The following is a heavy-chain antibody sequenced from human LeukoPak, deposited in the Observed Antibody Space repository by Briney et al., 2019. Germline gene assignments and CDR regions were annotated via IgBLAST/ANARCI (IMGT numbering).Heavy chain of an antibody. CDR2: ISGSGGDT. CDR3: AKVLGHDSSGYYYYGMDV. V-gene: IGHV3-23*01. J-gene: IGHJ6*02. CDR1: GFIFSNFP. D-gene: IGHD3-22*01. Sequence: RSGGSLRLSCAASGFIFSNFPMTWVRQAPGKGLEAFSSISGSGGDTYYKDSVKGRFTISRGNSKNTLYLQMNSLRAEDTAVYYCAKVLGHDSSGYYYYGMDVWGQGTTVTVSS.